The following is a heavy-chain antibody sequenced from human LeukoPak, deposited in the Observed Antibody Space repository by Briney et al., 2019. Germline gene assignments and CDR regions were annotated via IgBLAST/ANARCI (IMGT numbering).Heavy chain of an antibody. CDR1: GYTFTGYY. V-gene: IGHV1-2*02. Sequence: ASVKVSCKASGYTFTGYYMHWVRQAPGQGLEWMEWINPNSGGTNYAQKFQGRVTMTRDTFISTAYMELSRLRSDDTAVYYCARGASGVYTVTTSWFDPWGQGTLVTVSS. J-gene: IGHJ5*02. CDR3: ARGASGVYTVTTSWFDP. CDR2: INPNSGGT. D-gene: IGHD4-17*01.